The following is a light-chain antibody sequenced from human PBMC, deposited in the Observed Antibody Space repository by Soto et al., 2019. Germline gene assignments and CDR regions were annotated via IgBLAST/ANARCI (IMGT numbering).Light chain of an antibody. CDR2: NVN. Sequence: QSVLIQPPSVSGSPGQSVTISCTGTSSDVGSYDYVSWYQQHPGTVPKPMIYNVNTRPSGVPDRFSGSKSGNTASMTISGLQAEDEADYHCSSYKTGSTVVFGTGTKVTVL. J-gene: IGLJ1*01. CDR1: SSDVGSYDY. CDR3: SSYKTGSTVV. V-gene: IGLV2-18*02.